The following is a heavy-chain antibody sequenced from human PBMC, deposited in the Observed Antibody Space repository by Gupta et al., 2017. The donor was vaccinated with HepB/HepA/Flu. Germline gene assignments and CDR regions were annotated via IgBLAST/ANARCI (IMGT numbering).Heavy chain of an antibody. CDR1: GYPFSTYW. CDR3: AREMTTVTTINF. CDR2: IKKDGSDK. D-gene: IGHD4-17*01. J-gene: IGHJ4*02. V-gene: IGHV3-7*01. Sequence: EVQLVESGGGLGLPGGSLRLSCPASGYPFSTYWMSWVRQAPGKGLEWVANIKKDGSDKYYVDSVKGRFTISRDNAKNSLFLQMDSLRVEDTAVYYCAREMTTVTTINFWGQGTLVTVSS.